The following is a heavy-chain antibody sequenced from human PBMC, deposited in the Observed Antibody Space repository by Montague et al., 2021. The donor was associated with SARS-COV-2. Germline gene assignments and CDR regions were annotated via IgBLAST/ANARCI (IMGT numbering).Heavy chain of an antibody. D-gene: IGHD6-19*01. V-gene: IGHV4-34*01. J-gene: IGHJ3*02. CDR3: AKVAGSHDTFDI. Sequence: SETLSLTCAVYGGSLSNYYWSWIRQPPGKGLEWIGEIDHRGTTNDNASLKSRVTISVDTSKNQFSLNLSSVTAADTAVYYCAKVAGSHDTFDIWGRGTMVTVSS. CDR2: IDHRGTT. CDR1: GGSLSNYY.